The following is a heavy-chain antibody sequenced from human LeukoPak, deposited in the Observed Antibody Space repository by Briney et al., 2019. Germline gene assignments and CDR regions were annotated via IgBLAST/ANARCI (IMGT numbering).Heavy chain of an antibody. CDR3: AKEVAARKYYYFMDV. J-gene: IGHJ6*03. D-gene: IGHD6-6*01. V-gene: IGHV3-43D*03. Sequence: GGSLRLSCAASGFTFDDYAMHWVRQTPGKGLGWVSLISWDVSTVYYADSVKGRFAITRDNYKNSLYLQMNSLRPGDSGLYYCAKEVAARKYYYFMDVWGKGTTVTVSS. CDR2: ISWDVSTV. CDR1: GFTFDDYA.